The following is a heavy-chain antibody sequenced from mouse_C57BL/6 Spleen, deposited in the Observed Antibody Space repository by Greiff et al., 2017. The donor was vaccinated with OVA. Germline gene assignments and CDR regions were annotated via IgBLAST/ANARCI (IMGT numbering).Heavy chain of an antibody. CDR1: GYAFSSSW. CDR2: IYPGDGDT. Sequence: QVQLQQSGPELVKPGASVKISCKASGYAFSSSWMNWVKQRPGKGLEWIGRIYPGDGDTNYNGKFKGKATLTADKSSSTAYMQLSSLTSEDSAVYFCAREATGGFAYWGQGTLVTVSA. CDR3: AREATGGFAY. V-gene: IGHV1-82*01. J-gene: IGHJ3*01. D-gene: IGHD4-1*01.